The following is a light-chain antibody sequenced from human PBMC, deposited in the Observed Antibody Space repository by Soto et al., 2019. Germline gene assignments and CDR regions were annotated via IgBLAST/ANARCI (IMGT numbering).Light chain of an antibody. V-gene: IGLV2-14*01. Sequence: QSALTQPASVSGSPGQSITISCTGTSSDVGGYNYVSWYQQHPGKATKLMIYDVSNRPSGVSNRFSGSKSGNTASLTISGLQSDDEADYYCSSYTSGSPSCVFGVGNLLNVL. J-gene: IGLJ3*02. CDR1: SSDVGGYNY. CDR3: SSYTSGSPSCV. CDR2: DVS.